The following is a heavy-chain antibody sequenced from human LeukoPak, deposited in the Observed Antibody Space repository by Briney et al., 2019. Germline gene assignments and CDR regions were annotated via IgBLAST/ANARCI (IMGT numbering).Heavy chain of an antibody. J-gene: IGHJ6*04. V-gene: IGHV1-2*04. D-gene: IGHD3-9*01. CDR3: ARASRYYDILTGYYRSYYYYGMDV. Sequence: GASVKVSCKASGYTFTGYYMHWVRQAPGQGLEWMGWINPNSGGTNYAQKFQGWVTMTRDTSISTAYMELSRLRSDDTAVYYCARASRYYDILTGYYRSYYYYGMDVWGKGTTVTVSS. CDR1: GYTFTGYY. CDR2: INPNSGGT.